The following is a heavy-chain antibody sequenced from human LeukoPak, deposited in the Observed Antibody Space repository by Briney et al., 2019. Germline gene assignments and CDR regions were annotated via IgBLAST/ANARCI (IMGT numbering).Heavy chain of an antibody. CDR3: ARDGRYCRGTSCYSVRASFDN. CDR1: GFTFSTYW. D-gene: IGHD2-2*01. Sequence: GGSLRLSCAASGFTFSTYWMSWVRQAPGKGLEWVANIKQDGSEKYYVDSAKGRFTISRDNAKNSLYLQMNRLRAEDTAIYYCARDGRYCRGTSCYSVRASFDNWGQGTLVTVSS. V-gene: IGHV3-7*04. CDR2: IKQDGSEK. J-gene: IGHJ4*02.